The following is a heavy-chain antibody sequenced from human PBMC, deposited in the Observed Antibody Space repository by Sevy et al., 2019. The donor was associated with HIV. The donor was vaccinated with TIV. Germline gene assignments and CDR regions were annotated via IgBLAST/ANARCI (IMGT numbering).Heavy chain of an antibody. V-gene: IGHV4-61*01. J-gene: IGHJ5*02. CDR3: ARDRGYCSSTCCYTFWFDP. Sequence: SETLSLTCTVSGGSVSSGSYYWSWIRQPPGKGLEWIGYIYYSGGTNYNPSLKSRVTISVDTSKNQFSLKLCSVTAADTAVYYCARDRGYCSSTCCYTFWFDPWGQGTLVTVSS. CDR2: IYYSGGT. CDR1: GGSVSSGSYY. D-gene: IGHD2-2*02.